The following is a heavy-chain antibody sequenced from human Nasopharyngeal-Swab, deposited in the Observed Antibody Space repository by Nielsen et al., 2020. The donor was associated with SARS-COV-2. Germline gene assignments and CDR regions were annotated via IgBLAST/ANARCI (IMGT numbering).Heavy chain of an antibody. Sequence: GESLKISCTASGFTFGDYAMNWFRQSQGKGLEWVTYIRNKDYGGTTEYAASVRCRFTISRDDSKNIAYLQMNSLTTEDTAVYYCTRDFPFSVDTATRGYMDVWGKGTTVTVSS. CDR1: GFTFGDYA. CDR3: TRDFPFSVDTATRGYMDV. J-gene: IGHJ6*03. D-gene: IGHD5-18*01. CDR2: IRNKDYGGTT. V-gene: IGHV3-49*03.